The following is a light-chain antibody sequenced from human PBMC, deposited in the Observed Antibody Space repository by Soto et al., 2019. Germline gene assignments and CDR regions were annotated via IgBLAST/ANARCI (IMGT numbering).Light chain of an antibody. CDR2: DAS. CDR1: QNINNY. V-gene: IGKV1-33*01. Sequence: QMTQTPSSLSAAVGCRSTITFQASQNINNYLNWYQQKPGRAPKLLIYDASNLEAGVPSRFRGSGSGPDITFIISRLQPEDIATHYCQQYENLPTFGQGTRLEIK. CDR3: QQYENLPT. J-gene: IGKJ5*01.